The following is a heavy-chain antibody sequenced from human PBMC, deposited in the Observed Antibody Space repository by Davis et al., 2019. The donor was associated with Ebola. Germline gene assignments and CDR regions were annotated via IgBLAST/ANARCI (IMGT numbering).Heavy chain of an antibody. J-gene: IGHJ6*02. Sequence: PSETLSLTCSVSGASVGSGENYWSWVRQSPGKGLEWIGYIYYGGATHFNPSLKSRVTISVDTSMNQFSLKLSSVTAADTAVYYCARGGSCVGGACFRYGMDVWGQGTTVTVSS. D-gene: IGHD2-21*02. CDR1: GASVGSGENY. CDR3: ARGGSCVGGACFRYGMDV. CDR2: IYYGGAT. V-gene: IGHV4-61*08.